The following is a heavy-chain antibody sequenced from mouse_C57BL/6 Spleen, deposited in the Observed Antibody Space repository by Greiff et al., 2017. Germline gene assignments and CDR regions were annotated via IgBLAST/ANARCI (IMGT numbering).Heavy chain of an antibody. CDR1: GYAFSSSW. D-gene: IGHD1-1*01. CDR2: IYPGDGDT. J-gene: IGHJ1*03. Sequence: QVQLQQSGPELVKPGASVKISCKASGYAFSSSWMNWVKQRPGKGLEWIGRIYPGDGDTNYTGKFKGKATLPADKSSSTAYMQLSRLTSEDSAVYFGARKSEYYGSSYAGYGDVWGTGTTVTVSS. V-gene: IGHV1-82*01. CDR3: ARKSEYYGSSYAGYGDV.